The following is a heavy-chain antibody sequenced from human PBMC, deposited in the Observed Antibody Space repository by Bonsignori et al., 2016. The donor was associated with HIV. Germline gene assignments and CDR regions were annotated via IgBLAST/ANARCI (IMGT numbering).Heavy chain of an antibody. Sequence: WIRQPPGKGLEWVSAISGSGGSTYYADSVKGRFTISRDNSKNTLYLQMNSLRAEDTAVYYCVSDIVERRWFDPWGQGTLVTVSS. CDR2: ISGSGGST. J-gene: IGHJ5*02. CDR3: VSDIVERRWFDP. D-gene: IGHD2-15*01. V-gene: IGHV3-23*01.